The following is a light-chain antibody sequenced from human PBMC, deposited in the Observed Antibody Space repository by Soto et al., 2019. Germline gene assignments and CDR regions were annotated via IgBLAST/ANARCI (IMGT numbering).Light chain of an antibody. V-gene: IGKV1D-13*01. CDR3: QQYNNWPPWT. CDR1: QGISNY. CDR2: DAS. J-gene: IGKJ1*01. Sequence: IQMTQSPSSLSASVGDRVTITCRASQGISNYLAWYQQKPGKVPKLLIYDASSLESGVPSRFSGSGSGTEFTLTISSLQSEDFAVYYCQQYNNWPPWTFGQGTKVDIK.